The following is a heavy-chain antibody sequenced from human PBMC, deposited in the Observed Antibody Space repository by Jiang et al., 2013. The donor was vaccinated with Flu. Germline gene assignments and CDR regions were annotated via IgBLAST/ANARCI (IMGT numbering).Heavy chain of an antibody. J-gene: IGHJ4*02. V-gene: IGHV4-59*03. CDR3: ANLHSYKFDF. CDR2: FTALGPP. CDR1: GGSISSYY. D-gene: IGHD3-3*02. Sequence: KPSETLSLTCTVSGGSISSYYWSWIRQPPGRDWNGLHIFTALGPPVQPSLNSRVTISLDTSRNQFSLMLKSVTAADTAAYYCANLHSYKFDFWGQGALVTVSS.